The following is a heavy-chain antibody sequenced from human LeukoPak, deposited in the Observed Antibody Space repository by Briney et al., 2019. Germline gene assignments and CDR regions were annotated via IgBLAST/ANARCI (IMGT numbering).Heavy chain of an antibody. J-gene: IGHJ6*02. Sequence: PSETLPLTCTVSGGSISSYYWSWIRQPPGKGLEWIGYIYYSGSTNYNPSLKSRVTISVDTSKNQFSLKLSSVTAADTAVYYCASFSSSSSYYYYGMDVWGQGTTVTVSS. CDR1: GGSISSYY. CDR2: IYYSGST. V-gene: IGHV4-59*01. CDR3: ASFSSSSSYYYYGMDV. D-gene: IGHD6-6*01.